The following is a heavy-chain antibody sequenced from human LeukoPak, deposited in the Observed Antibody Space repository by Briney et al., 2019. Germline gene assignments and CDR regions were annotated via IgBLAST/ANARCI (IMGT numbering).Heavy chain of an antibody. Sequence: PSETLSLTCTVSGGSISSGDYYWSWIRQPPGKGLEWIGYIYYIGSTYYNPSLKSRVTISVDTSKNQFSLKLSSVTAADTAVYYCARDLVRWYSYYMDVWGKGTTVTVSS. CDR2: IYYIGST. D-gene: IGHD4-23*01. V-gene: IGHV4-30-4*08. CDR1: GGSISSGDYY. J-gene: IGHJ6*03. CDR3: ARDLVRWYSYYMDV.